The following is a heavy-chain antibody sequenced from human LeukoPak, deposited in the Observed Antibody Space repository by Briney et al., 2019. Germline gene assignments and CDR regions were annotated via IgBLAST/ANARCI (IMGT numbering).Heavy chain of an antibody. CDR2: INHSGST. V-gene: IGHV4-34*01. CDR3: ARGAAASFDI. CDR1: GGSFSGYY. Sequence: SETLSLTCAVYGGSFSGYYWSWIRQPPGKGLEWIGEINHSGSTNYNPSLKSRVTISVDTSKNQLSLKLTSVTAADTAVYYCARGAAASFDIWGQGTMVTVSS. D-gene: IGHD6-13*01. J-gene: IGHJ3*02.